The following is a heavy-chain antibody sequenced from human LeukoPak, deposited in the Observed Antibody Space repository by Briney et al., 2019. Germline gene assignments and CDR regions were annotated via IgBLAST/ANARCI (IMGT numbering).Heavy chain of an antibody. CDR3: ARLGSYSDH. J-gene: IGHJ5*02. V-gene: IGHV4-4*09. Sequence: PSGTLCLTCSVSDGSIYGYYSSWIRQPPGKVLEWIGYIHTSGATLYNPSLKSRVTTSLDTSKNQFSLKRSSVTAADTAVYYCARLGSYSDHWGQGTLVTVSS. CDR1: DGSIYGYY. CDR2: IHTSGAT. D-gene: IGHD1-26*01.